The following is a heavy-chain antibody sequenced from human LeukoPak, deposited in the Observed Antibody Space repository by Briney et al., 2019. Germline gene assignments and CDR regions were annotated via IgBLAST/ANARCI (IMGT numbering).Heavy chain of an antibody. D-gene: IGHD3-9*01. CDR3: AREGRNFDSYYFDY. CDR2: IYYSGST. J-gene: IGHJ4*02. CDR1: GGSISSYY. V-gene: IGHV4-59*01. Sequence: SETLSLTCTVSGGSISSYYWSWIRQPPGKGLEWIGYIYYSGSTNYNPSLKSRVTISVDTSKNQFSLNLSCVTAADTAVYYCAREGRNFDSYYFDYWGQGTLVTVSS.